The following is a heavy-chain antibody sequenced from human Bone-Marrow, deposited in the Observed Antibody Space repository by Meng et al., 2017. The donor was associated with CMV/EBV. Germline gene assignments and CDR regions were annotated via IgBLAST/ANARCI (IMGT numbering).Heavy chain of an antibody. CDR2: INHSGST. CDR3: ARVFSDRVALIPMRGIYFDY. CDR1: GGSFSGYY. J-gene: IGHJ4*02. V-gene: IGHV4-34*01. Sequence: SETLSLTCAVYGGSFSGYYWSWIRQPPGKGLEWIGEINHSGSTNYNPSLKSRVTISVDTSKNQFSLKLSSVTAADTAVYYCARVFSDRVALIPMRGIYFDYWGQGTLVTVSS. D-gene: IGHD3-3*01.